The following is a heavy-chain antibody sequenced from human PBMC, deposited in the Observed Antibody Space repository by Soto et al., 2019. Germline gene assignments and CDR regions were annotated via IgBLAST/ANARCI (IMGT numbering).Heavy chain of an antibody. J-gene: IGHJ5*02. V-gene: IGHV3-7*01. CDR3: ARDRGDFWSGYFGWFDP. CDR1: GFTFSSYW. Sequence: PGGSLRLSCAASGFTFSSYWMSWVRQAPGKGLEWVANIKQDGSEKYYVDSVKGRFTISRDNAKNSLYLQMNSLRAEDTAVYYCARDRGDFWSGYFGWFDPWGQGTLVTVSS. CDR2: IKQDGSEK. D-gene: IGHD3-3*01.